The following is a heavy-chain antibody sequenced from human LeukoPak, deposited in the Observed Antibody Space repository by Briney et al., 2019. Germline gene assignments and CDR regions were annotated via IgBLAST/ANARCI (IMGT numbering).Heavy chain of an antibody. Sequence: SETLSLTCTVSGGSISSYYWSWIRQPPGKGLEWIGSIYYSGSTYYNPSLKSRVTISVDTSKNQCSLELSSVTAADTAVYYCARAPPIAGAPYFDYWGQGTLVTVSS. D-gene: IGHD6-19*01. V-gene: IGHV4-59*01. CDR1: GGSISSYY. CDR3: ARAPPIAGAPYFDY. J-gene: IGHJ4*02. CDR2: IYYSGST.